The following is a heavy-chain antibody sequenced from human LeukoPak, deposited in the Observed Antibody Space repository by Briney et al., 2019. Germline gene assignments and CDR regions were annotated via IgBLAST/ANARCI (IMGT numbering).Heavy chain of an antibody. V-gene: IGHV4-61*02. CDR2: IYTSGST. Sequence: SQTLSPTCTVSGGSISSGSYYWSWIRQPAGKGLEWIGRIYTSGSTNYNPSLKSRVTISVDTSKNQFSLKLSSVTAADTAVYYCARTSGGYFDHWGQGTLVTVSS. J-gene: IGHJ4*02. CDR1: GGSISSGSYY. CDR3: ARTSGGYFDH. D-gene: IGHD3-10*01.